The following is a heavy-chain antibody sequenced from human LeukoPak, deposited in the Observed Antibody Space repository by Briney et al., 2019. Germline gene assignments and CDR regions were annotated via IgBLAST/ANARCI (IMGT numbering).Heavy chain of an antibody. CDR2: MYYSVNT. J-gene: IGHJ5*02. CDR3: ARHLPPFDP. CDR1: GGSITSYY. Sequence: KPSETLSLTCTVSGGSITSYYWSWIRQPPGRGLELVGYMYYSVNTNYNPSLKSRVTISVDTSKNQFSLKLSSVTAADTAVYYCARHLPPFDPWGQGTLVTVSS. V-gene: IGHV4-59*08.